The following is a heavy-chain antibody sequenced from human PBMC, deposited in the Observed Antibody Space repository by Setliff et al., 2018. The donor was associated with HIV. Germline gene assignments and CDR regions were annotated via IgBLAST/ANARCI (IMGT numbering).Heavy chain of an antibody. J-gene: IGHJ4*02. Sequence: SVKVSCKVSGGTFSTFAVTWVRQAPGQGLEWMGGIIPFHGIANYQHKFQGKVTITADKSTTTVYMQLSSLRSEDTAVYYCAKEKGRGERHFDYWGQGTLVTVSS. D-gene: IGHD3-16*01. V-gene: IGHV1-69*10. CDR2: IIPFHGIA. CDR1: GGTFSTFA. CDR3: AKEKGRGERHFDY.